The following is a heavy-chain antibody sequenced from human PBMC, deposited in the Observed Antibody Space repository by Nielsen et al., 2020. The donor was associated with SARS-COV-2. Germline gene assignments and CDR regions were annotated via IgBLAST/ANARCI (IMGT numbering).Heavy chain of an antibody. CDR3: ARWGDLLLWFGDPRGAFDI. D-gene: IGHD3-10*01. J-gene: IGHJ3*02. V-gene: IGHV4-39*01. CDR2: IYYSGST. Sequence: PGKGLEWIGSIYYSGSTYYNPSLKSRVTISVDTSRNQFSLKLSSVTAADTAVYYCARWGDLLLWFGDPRGAFDIWGQGTMVTVSS.